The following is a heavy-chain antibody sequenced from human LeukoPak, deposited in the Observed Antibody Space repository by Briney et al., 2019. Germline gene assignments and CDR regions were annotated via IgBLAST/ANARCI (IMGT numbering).Heavy chain of an antibody. V-gene: IGHV3-66*01. CDR1: GFIVSSTY. Sequence: GGSLRLSCAASGFIVSSTYMSWVRQAPGKGLEYVSVIYSSGRTSYADSVRGRFTISRDDSKNSLYLQMNNLRAEDTAVYYCARGVCSSSVTGSWGQGTLVTVSS. CDR3: ARGVCSSSVTGS. CDR2: IYSSGRT. D-gene: IGHD6-13*01. J-gene: IGHJ5*02.